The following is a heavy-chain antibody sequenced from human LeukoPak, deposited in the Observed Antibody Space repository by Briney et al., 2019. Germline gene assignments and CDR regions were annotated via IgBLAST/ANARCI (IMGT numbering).Heavy chain of an antibody. V-gene: IGHV3-11*04. D-gene: IGHD2-2*01. J-gene: IGHJ4*02. Sequence: GGSLRLSCAASGFTFSNYYMNWIRQAPGKGLEWVSYISSSGSTIYYADSVKGRFTISRDDAKNSLYLQMNSLRAEDTAVYYCASPPTAYCSTISCFDRNEDYWGQGTLVTVSS. CDR1: GFTFSNYY. CDR2: ISSSGSTI. CDR3: ASPPTAYCSTISCFDRNEDY.